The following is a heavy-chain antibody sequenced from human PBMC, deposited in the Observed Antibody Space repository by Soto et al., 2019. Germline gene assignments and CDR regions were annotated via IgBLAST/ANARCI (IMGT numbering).Heavy chain of an antibody. V-gene: IGHV1-46*01. CDR2: INPSGGST. D-gene: IGHD3-22*01. Sequence: ASVKVSCKASGSTFTSYYMHWVRQAPGQGLEWMGIINPSGGSTSYAQKFQGRVTMTRDTSTSTVYMELSSLRSEDTAVYYCARAMGNYYDSSGYYSDAFDIWGQGTMVTVSS. CDR1: GSTFTSYY. CDR3: ARAMGNYYDSSGYYSDAFDI. J-gene: IGHJ3*02.